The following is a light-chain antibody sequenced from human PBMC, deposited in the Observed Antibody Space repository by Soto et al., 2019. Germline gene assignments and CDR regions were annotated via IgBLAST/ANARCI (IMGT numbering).Light chain of an antibody. CDR2: GAS. CDR1: QSVSSSY. J-gene: IGKJ3*01. Sequence: EIVLTQSPGTLSLSPGERATLSCRASQSVSSSYLAWYQHKPGQAPRLLIYGASNRATGIPDRFSGSGSGTDLTLTISRLEPEDLAVYYCQRYGSSPRFTFGPGTKVDIK. V-gene: IGKV3-20*01. CDR3: QRYGSSPRFT.